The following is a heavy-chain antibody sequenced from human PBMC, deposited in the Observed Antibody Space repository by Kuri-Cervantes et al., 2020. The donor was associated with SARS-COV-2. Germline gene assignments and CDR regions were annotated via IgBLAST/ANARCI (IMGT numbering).Heavy chain of an antibody. CDR2: IFSNDEK. D-gene: IGHD3-10*01. Sequence: SGPTLVKPTETLTLTCTVSGFSLSNARMGVSWIRQPPGKALEWLAHIFSNDEKSYSTSLKSRLIISKDTSKSQVVLTMTNMDPVDTATYYCARMVRGLRPYYFDYWGQGTLVTVSS. V-gene: IGHV2-26*01. CDR3: ARMVRGLRPYYFDY. J-gene: IGHJ4*02. CDR1: GFSLSNARMG.